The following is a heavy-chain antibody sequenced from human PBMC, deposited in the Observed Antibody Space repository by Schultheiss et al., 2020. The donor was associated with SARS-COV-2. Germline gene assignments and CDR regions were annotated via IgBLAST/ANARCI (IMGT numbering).Heavy chain of an antibody. CDR2: IYYSGST. CDR1: GGSISSYY. J-gene: IGHJ3*02. Sequence: SETLSLTCTVSGGSISSYYWSWIRQPPGKGLEWIGYIYYSGSTNYNPSLKSRVTISVDTSKNQFSLKLSSVTAADTAVYYCARDGGGDILTAGAFDIWGQGTMVTVSS. V-gene: IGHV4-59*01. CDR3: ARDGGGDILTAGAFDI. D-gene: IGHD3-9*01.